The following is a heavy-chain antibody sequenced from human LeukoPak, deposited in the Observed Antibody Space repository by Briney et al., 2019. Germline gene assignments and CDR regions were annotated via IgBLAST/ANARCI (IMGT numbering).Heavy chain of an antibody. CDR2: ISSSSSYI. J-gene: IGHJ4*02. D-gene: IGHD3-22*01. CDR1: GFTFSSYS. V-gene: IGHV3-21*01. Sequence: PGGSLRLSCAASGFTFSSYSMNWVRQAPGKGLEWVSSISSSSSYIYYADSVKGRFTISRDNAKNSLYLQMNSLRAEDTAVYYCARDLKYYYDSSGYFIAAFDYWGQGTLVTVSS. CDR3: ARDLKYYYDSSGYFIAAFDY.